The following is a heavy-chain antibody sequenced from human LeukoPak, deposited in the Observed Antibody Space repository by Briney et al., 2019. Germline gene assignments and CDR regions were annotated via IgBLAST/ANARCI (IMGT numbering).Heavy chain of an antibody. J-gene: IGHJ6*02. CDR2: ISWNSGSI. V-gene: IGHV3-9*01. Sequence: GGSLRLSCAVSGFTFDDYAMHWVRQAPGKGLEWVSGISWNSGSIGYADSVKGRFTISRDNAQNSVHLQMDSLRAGDTALYYCAKDRDSYGFNGMDVWGQGTTVSVSS. CDR3: AKDRDSYGFNGMDV. D-gene: IGHD5-18*01. CDR1: GFTFDDYA.